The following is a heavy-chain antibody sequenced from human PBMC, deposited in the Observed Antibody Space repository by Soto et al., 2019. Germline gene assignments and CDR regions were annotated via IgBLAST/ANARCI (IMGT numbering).Heavy chain of an antibody. CDR3: ARVSGSGSYYNRVPLLWDMDV. V-gene: IGHV3-21*01. J-gene: IGHJ6*03. Sequence: GGSLRLSCAASGFTFSSYSMNWVRQAPGKGLEWVSSISSSSSYIYYADSVKGRFTISRDNAKNSLYLQMNSLRAEDTAVYYCARVSGSGSYYNRVPLLWDMDVWGKGTTVTVSS. CDR2: ISSSSSYI. D-gene: IGHD3-10*01. CDR1: GFTFSSYS.